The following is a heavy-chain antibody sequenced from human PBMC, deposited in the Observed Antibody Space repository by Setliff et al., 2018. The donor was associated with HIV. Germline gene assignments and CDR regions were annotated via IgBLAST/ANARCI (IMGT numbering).Heavy chain of an antibody. Sequence: SETLSLTCTVSGDSISTDYWTWIRQPPGKGLEWIGYIYNSASTSYNPSLKSRVTISVDTSKNQFSLKLSSVTAADTAVYYCARDRHSSGLGSYGPWGPGILVTVSS. CDR3: ARDRHSSGLGSYGP. V-gene: IGHV4-4*09. D-gene: IGHD3-10*01. CDR1: GDSISTDY. J-gene: IGHJ5*02. CDR2: IYNSAST.